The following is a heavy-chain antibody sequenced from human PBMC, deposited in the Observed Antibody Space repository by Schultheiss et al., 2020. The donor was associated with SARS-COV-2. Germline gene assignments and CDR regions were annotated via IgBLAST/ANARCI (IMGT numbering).Heavy chain of an antibody. CDR1: GGSISSSSYY. Sequence: SQTLSLTCTVSGGSISSSSYYWGWIRQPPGKGLEWIGSIYYSGSTYYNPSLKSRVTISVDTSKNQFSLKLSSVTAADTAVYYCARPSTMRSPVGVGIHAFDIWGQGTMVTVSS. CDR2: IYYSGST. V-gene: IGHV4-39*01. J-gene: IGHJ3*02. CDR3: ARPSTMRSPVGVGIHAFDI. D-gene: IGHD2-21*01.